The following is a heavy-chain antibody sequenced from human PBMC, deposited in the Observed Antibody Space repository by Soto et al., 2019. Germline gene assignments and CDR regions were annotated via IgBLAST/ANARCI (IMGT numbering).Heavy chain of an antibody. J-gene: IGHJ3*02. CDR2: ISSSSSYR. CDR3: ARPSLASSIAAGGHFPFDI. V-gene: IGHV3-21*01. D-gene: IGHD6-13*01. Sequence: EVQLVESGGGLVKPGGSLRLSCAASGFTFSSYSMNWVRQAPGKGLEWVSSISSSSSYRYYADSVKGRFTISRDNPKNSLYLQMNSLRAEDTAVYYCARPSLASSIAAGGHFPFDIWGRGTMVTVSS. CDR1: GFTFSSYS.